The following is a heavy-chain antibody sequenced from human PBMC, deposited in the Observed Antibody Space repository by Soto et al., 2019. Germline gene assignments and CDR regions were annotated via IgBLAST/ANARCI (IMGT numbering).Heavy chain of an antibody. D-gene: IGHD1-1*01. CDR2: IDPSDSYT. V-gene: IGHV5-10-1*04. CDR1: GYSFTSYW. J-gene: IGHJ3*02. Sequence: PGESLKISCKGSGYSFTSYWISWVPQMPGKGLEWMGRIDPSDSYTNYSPSFQDQVTISADKSISTAYLQWCSLKASDTAIYYCASRKKTTDAFDIWGQGTMVTVSS. CDR3: ASRKKTTDAFDI.